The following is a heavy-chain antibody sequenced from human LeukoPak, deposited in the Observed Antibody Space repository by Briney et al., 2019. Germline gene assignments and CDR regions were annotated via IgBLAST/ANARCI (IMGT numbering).Heavy chain of an antibody. J-gene: IGHJ6*03. V-gene: IGHV3-7*01. CDR1: GFTFSSYW. CDR3: ARYRYSYGYDYYYYMDV. Sequence: GGSLRLSCAASGFTFSSYWMSWVRQAPGKGLEWVAHIKQDGSEKYYVDSVKGRFTISRDNAKNSLYLQMNSLRAEDTAVYYCARYRYSYGYDYYYYMDVWGKGTTVTVSS. D-gene: IGHD5-18*01. CDR2: IKQDGSEK.